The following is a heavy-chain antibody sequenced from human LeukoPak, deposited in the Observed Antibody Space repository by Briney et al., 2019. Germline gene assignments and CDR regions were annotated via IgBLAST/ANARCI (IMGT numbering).Heavy chain of an antibody. V-gene: IGHV3-30*03. Sequence: TGGSLRLSCAASGFTFSTYAMHWVRQAPGKGLEWVTAISSDGSNKNYADFVRGRFTSSRDNSKNSLYLQMNSLRAEDTAVYYCARAAYGSGSYGYFDYWGQGTLVTVSS. CDR2: ISSDGSNK. CDR1: GFTFSTYA. D-gene: IGHD3-10*01. CDR3: ARAAYGSGSYGYFDY. J-gene: IGHJ4*02.